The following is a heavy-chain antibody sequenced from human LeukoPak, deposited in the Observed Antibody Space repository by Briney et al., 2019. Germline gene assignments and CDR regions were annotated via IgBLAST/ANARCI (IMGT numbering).Heavy chain of an antibody. Sequence: SETLSLTCAVYGGSFSGYYWSWIRQPPGKGLEWIGEINHSGSTNYNPPLKSRVTISVDTSKNQFSLKLSSVTAADTAVYYCARVGVVGYAIGGTSFSPPQYYYYGMDVWGQGTTVTVSS. CDR3: ARVGVVGYAIGGTSFSPPQYYYYGMDV. V-gene: IGHV4-34*01. CDR1: GGSFSGYY. J-gene: IGHJ6*02. CDR2: INHSGST. D-gene: IGHD2-2*01.